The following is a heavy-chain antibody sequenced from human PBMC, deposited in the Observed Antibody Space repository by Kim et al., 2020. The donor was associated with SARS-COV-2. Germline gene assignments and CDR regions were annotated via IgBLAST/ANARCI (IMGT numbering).Heavy chain of an antibody. Sequence: SETLSLTCTVSGGSISSYYWSWIRQPPGKGLEWIGYIYYSGSTNYNPSLKSRVTISVDTSKNQFSLKLSSVTAADTAVYYCARVGDTTVTDNWFDPWGQGTLVTVSS. V-gene: IGHV4-59*13. D-gene: IGHD4-17*01. CDR1: GGSISSYY. J-gene: IGHJ5*02. CDR2: IYYSGST. CDR3: ARVGDTTVTDNWFDP.